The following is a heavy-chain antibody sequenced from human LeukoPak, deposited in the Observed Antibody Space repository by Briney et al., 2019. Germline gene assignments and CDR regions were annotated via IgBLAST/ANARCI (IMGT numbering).Heavy chain of an antibody. V-gene: IGHV3-21*01. Sequence: GGSLRLSCAASGFTFSSYSMNWVRQAPGKGLEWVSSISSSSSYIYYADSVKGRFTISRDNAKNSLYLQMNSLRAEDTAVYYCARGDYGDYDYYYHGMDVWGQGTTVTVSS. J-gene: IGHJ6*02. CDR1: GFTFSSYS. D-gene: IGHD4-17*01. CDR3: ARGDYGDYDYYYHGMDV. CDR2: ISSSSSYI.